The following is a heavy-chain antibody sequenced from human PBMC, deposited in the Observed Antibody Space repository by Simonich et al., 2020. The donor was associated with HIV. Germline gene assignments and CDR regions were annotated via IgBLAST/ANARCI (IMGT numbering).Heavy chain of an antibody. CDR1: GFTFASFD. CDR2: INSYNGNT. J-gene: IGHJ3*02. CDR3: ARGGKHNFWSGHDGFDI. Sequence: QVQMVQSGAEVKKPGASVKVSCKASGFTFASFDITWVRQAPGQGLEWMGWINSYNGNTNNAQNLQGRVTMTTDTSTSTAYMELRSLRSDDTAVYYCARGGKHNFWSGHDGFDIWGQGTMVTVSS. D-gene: IGHD3-3*01. V-gene: IGHV1-18*01.